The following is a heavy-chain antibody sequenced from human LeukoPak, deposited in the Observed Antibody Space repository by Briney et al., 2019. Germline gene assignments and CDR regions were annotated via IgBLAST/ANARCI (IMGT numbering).Heavy chain of an antibody. CDR2: ISGSGGST. J-gene: IGHJ4*02. CDR1: GFTFSNSA. CDR3: AKDRTSSPGAY. V-gene: IGHV3-23*01. D-gene: IGHD6-6*01. Sequence: GGSLRLSCAASGFTFSNSAMSWARQAPGKGLEWVSGISGSGGSTYYAESVKGRFTISRDNSKNALYLQMNSLRAEDTAVYYCAKDRTSSPGAYWGQGTLVTVSS.